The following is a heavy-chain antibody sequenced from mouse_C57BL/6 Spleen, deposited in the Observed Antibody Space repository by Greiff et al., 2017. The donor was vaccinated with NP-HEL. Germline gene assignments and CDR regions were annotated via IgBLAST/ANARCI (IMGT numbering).Heavy chain of an antibody. J-gene: IGHJ4*01. CDR2: ILPGSGST. CDR1: GYTFTGYW. CDR3: ARYLLYYSNYVNAMDY. Sequence: VQLKESGAELMKPGASVKLSCKATGYTFTGYWIEWVKQRPGHGLEWIGEILPGSGSTNYNEKFKGKATFTADTSSNTAYMQLSSLTTEDSAIYYCARYLLYYSNYVNAMDYWGQGTSVTVSS. V-gene: IGHV1-9*01. D-gene: IGHD2-5*01.